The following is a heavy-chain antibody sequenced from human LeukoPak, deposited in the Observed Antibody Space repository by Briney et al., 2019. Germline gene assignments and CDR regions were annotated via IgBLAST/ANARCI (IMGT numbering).Heavy chain of an antibody. CDR2: IYYSGST. CDR1: GASISISNNY. CDR3: ARAGWYYYGSGSYYEEGVFDY. D-gene: IGHD3-10*01. V-gene: IGHV4-61*05. Sequence: PSETLSLTCSVSGASISISNNYWGWIRQPPGKGLEWIGYIYYSGSTNYNPSLKSRVTISVYTSKNQFSLKLSSVTAADTAVYYCARAGWYYYGSGSYYEEGVFDYWGQGTLVTVSS. J-gene: IGHJ4*02.